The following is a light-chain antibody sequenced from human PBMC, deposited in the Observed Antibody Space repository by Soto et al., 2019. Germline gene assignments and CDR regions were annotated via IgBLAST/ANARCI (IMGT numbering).Light chain of an antibody. V-gene: IGLV2-23*01. CDR3: CSYGGTVV. CDR1: SSDVGSYNL. J-gene: IGLJ2*01. Sequence: QSALTQPASVSGSPGQSITISCTGTSSDVGSYNLVSWYQQHTGKAPKLMIYEGSKRPSGVSNRFSGSNSGNTASLTISGLQAEDEDDYSCCSYGGTVVFGGGTKLTVL. CDR2: EGS.